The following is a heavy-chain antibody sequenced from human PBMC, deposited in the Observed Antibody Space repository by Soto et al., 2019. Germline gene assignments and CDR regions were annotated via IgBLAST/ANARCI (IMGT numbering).Heavy chain of an antibody. D-gene: IGHD3-22*01. V-gene: IGHV4-30-4*01. CDR1: GGSISSGDYY. J-gene: IGHJ3*02. Sequence: QVQLQESGPGLVKPSQTLSLTCTVSGGSISSGDYYWSWIRQPPGKGLEWIGYIYYSGSTYYNPSLKRRVTISGDTSKNQFSLKLSSVTAADTAVYYCASSPPYYYDSSEETSTNPNDAFDIWGQGTMVTVSS. CDR2: IYYSGST. CDR3: ASSPPYYYDSSEETSTNPNDAFDI.